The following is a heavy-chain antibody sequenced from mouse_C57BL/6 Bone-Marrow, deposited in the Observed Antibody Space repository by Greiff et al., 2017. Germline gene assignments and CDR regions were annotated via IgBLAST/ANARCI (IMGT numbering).Heavy chain of an antibody. CDR1: GFTFSSYA. D-gene: IGHD4-1*01. CDR3: ASLGGFAY. J-gene: IGHJ3*01. CDR2: ISDGGSYT. V-gene: IGHV5-4*03. Sequence: EVKLVESGGGLVKPGGSLKLSCAASGFTFSSYAMSWVRQTPEKRLEWVATISDGGSYTYYPDNVKGRFTISRDNAKNNLYLQMSHLKSEDTAMYYCASLGGFAYWGQGTLVTVSA.